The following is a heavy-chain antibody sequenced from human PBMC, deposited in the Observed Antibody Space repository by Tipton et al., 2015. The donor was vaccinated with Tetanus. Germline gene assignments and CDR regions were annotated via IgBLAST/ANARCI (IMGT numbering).Heavy chain of an antibody. CDR3: AKEGRSSPTTPYIDY. V-gene: IGHV3-23*01. CDR1: GFTFSSYD. Sequence: SLRLSCAASGFTFSSYDMTWVRQAPGKGLEWVSAISGSGDTTYYPDSGKGLFAIARGNYKNTLYLLMNSLTAEDAAVYYCAKEGRSSPTTPYIDYWGQGTLVTVSS. D-gene: IGHD6-13*01. CDR2: ISGSGDTT. J-gene: IGHJ4*02.